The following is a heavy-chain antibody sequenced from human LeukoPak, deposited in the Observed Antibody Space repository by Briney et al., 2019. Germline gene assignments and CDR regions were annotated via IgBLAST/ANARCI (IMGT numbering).Heavy chain of an antibody. CDR3: AKNTGRQWLFGY. Sequence: GGSLRLSCAASGFTFSSYAMSWVRQAPGKWLEWVSAISGSGGSTYYADSVKGRFTISRDNSKNTLYLQMNSLRAEDTAVYYCAKNTGRQWLFGYWGQGTLVTVSS. J-gene: IGHJ4*02. CDR2: ISGSGGST. D-gene: IGHD6-19*01. CDR1: GFTFSSYA. V-gene: IGHV3-23*01.